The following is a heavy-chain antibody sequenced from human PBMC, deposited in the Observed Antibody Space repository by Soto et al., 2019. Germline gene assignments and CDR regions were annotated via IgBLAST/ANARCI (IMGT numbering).Heavy chain of an antibody. D-gene: IGHD6-19*01. CDR2: IYYSGST. CDR1: GGSISSGDYY. V-gene: IGHV4-30-4*01. J-gene: IGHJ4*01. CDR3: ARHDGFSSGWIFDY. Sequence: PSETLSLTCTVSGGSISSGDYYWSWIRQPPGKGLEWIGYIYYSGSTYYNPSLKSRVTVSADTSKDQLSLKLTSVTAADTAVYYCARHDGFSSGWIFDYWGHGTLVTVSS.